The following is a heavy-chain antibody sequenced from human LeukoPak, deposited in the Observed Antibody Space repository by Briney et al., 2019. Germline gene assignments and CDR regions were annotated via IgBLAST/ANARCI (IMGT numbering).Heavy chain of an antibody. Sequence: TSETLSLTCTVSGGSISSSSYYWGWIRQPPGKGLEWIGYIYYSGSTNYNPSLKSRVTISVDTSKNQFSLKLSSVTAADTAVYYCARHGLHQAFDYWGQGTLVTVSS. J-gene: IGHJ4*02. CDR1: GGSISSSSYY. D-gene: IGHD5/OR15-5a*01. V-gene: IGHV4-61*05. CDR2: IYYSGST. CDR3: ARHGLHQAFDY.